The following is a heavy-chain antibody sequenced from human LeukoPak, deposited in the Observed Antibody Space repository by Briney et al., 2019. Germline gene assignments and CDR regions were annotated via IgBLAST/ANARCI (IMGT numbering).Heavy chain of an antibody. CDR2: IYTSGST. J-gene: IGHJ4*02. CDR3: ARDRGTYYYGSGSYSPVDY. V-gene: IGHV4-61*02. Sequence: SETLSLTCTVSGGSISSGSYYWSWIRQPAGKGLEWIGRIYTSGSTNYNPSLKSRVTISVDTSKNQFSLKLSSVTAADTAVYYCARDRGTYYYGSGSYSPVDYWGQGTLVTVSS. CDR1: GGSISSGSYY. D-gene: IGHD3-10*01.